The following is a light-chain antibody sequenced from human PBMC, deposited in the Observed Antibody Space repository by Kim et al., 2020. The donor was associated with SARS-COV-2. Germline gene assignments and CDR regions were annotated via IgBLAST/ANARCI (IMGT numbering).Light chain of an antibody. Sequence: QSALTQPASVSGSPGQSITISCTGTGSDVGGSNYISWYQQHPGKAPKLLIFDDNKWPSGVSSRFSGSKSGNTASLTISGLQAEDEADYYCSSYTRSDTYVFGTGTKVTVL. CDR3: SSYTRSDTYV. CDR2: DDN. V-gene: IGLV2-14*03. CDR1: GSDVGGSNY. J-gene: IGLJ1*01.